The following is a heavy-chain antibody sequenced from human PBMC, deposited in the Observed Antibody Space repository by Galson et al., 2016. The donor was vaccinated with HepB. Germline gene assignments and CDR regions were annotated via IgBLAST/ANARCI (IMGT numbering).Heavy chain of an antibody. CDR3: AKNDILAGYSAFDY. CDR1: GFTFSSYA. CDR2: ISYDGSHK. Sequence: SLRLSCAASGFTFSSYAMHWVRQAPGKGLEWVAVISYDGSHKYYAASVKGRFTISRDNSKNTLSLQMNSLRAEDTDVYYCAKNDILAGYSAFDYWGQGTLVTVSS. J-gene: IGHJ4*02. V-gene: IGHV3-30*18. D-gene: IGHD3-9*01.